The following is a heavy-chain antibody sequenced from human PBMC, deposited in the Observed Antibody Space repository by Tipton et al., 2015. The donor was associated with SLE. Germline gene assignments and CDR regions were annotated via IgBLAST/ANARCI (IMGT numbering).Heavy chain of an antibody. CDR2: VGSNGGTT. CDR1: GFSFSSYI. D-gene: IGHD1-14*01. Sequence: GSLRLSCAASGFSFSSYIMHWVRQAPGKGLEFVSGVGSNGGTTYYADSVKGRFTISRDNSKNTLYLQMGNLRGEDMAVYYCARVTYNYYSAMDVWGQGTTVIVSS. J-gene: IGHJ6*02. CDR3: ARVTYNYYSAMDV. V-gene: IGHV3-64*02.